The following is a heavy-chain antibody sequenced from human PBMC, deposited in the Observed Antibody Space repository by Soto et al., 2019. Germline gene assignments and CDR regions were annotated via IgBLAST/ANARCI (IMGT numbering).Heavy chain of an antibody. CDR3: TTLRYGDYVGYFDF. D-gene: IGHD4-17*01. CDR2: IKSKTDGETT. Sequence: GGSLGLSCAASGFTFTNAWMNWVRQAPGKGLEWVGRIKSKTDGETTHYAAPVRGRFTISRDDSKDTLFLQMNSLQTEDTAVYYCTTLRYGDYVGYFDFWGQGTLVTVSS. V-gene: IGHV3-15*07. J-gene: IGHJ4*02. CDR1: GFTFTNAW.